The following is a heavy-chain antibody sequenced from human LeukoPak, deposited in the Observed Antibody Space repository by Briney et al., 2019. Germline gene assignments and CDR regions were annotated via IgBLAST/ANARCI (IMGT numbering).Heavy chain of an antibody. J-gene: IGHJ4*02. D-gene: IGHD6-13*01. CDR1: GGSISSYY. CDR2: IYYSGST. V-gene: IGHV4-59*01. CDR3: ARDRPGGSSLDY. Sequence: SETLFLTCTVSGGSISSYYWSWIRQPPGKGLEWIGYIYYSGSTNYNPSLKSRVTISVDTSKNQFSLKLSSVTAADTAVYYCARDRPGGSSLDYWGQGTLVTVSS.